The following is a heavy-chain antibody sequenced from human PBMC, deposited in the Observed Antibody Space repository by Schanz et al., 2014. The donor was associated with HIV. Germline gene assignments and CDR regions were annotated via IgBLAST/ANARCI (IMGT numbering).Heavy chain of an antibody. Sequence: EVPLLESGGGLEQPGGSLRLSCAASGFNFNNYAVSWVRQAPGKGLEWVSSISERGGRTYYADSVNGRFTISRDNSKNTMFLQMNSLRVEDTAIYYCAKIRGTRGAYDGMDVWGQGTTVTVSS. V-gene: IGHV3-23*01. CDR2: ISERGGRT. CDR3: AKIRGTRGAYDGMDV. D-gene: IGHD3-10*01. CDR1: GFNFNNYA. J-gene: IGHJ6*02.